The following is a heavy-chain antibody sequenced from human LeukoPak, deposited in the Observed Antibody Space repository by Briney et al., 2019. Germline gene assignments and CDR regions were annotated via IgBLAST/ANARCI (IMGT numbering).Heavy chain of an antibody. V-gene: IGHV4-39*01. D-gene: IGHD6-13*01. J-gene: IGHJ4*02. CDR1: GSSISSNSYY. CDR3: ARTLSSSWYGDFDY. CDR2: ISYTGST. Sequence: SETLSLTCTVSGSSISSNSYYWGWIRQSPGKGLEWIGTISYTGSTYYNPSLKSRVTMSVGTSKNQFSLRLSSVTAADTAVYYCARTLSSSWYGDFDYWGQGTLVTVSS.